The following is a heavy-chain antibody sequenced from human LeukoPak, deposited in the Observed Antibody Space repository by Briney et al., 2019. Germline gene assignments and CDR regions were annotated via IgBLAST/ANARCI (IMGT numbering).Heavy chain of an antibody. Sequence: SETLSLTCTVSGGSISSYYWSWIRQPPGKGLEWIGYVYNSGSTNYNPSLKSRVTTSVDMSKNQFSLKLTSVTAAGTAVYYCARGSSNWNYDPNLDYWGQGTLVSVSS. CDR3: ARGSSNWNYDPNLDY. J-gene: IGHJ4*02. CDR2: VYNSGST. V-gene: IGHV4-59*01. CDR1: GGSISSYY. D-gene: IGHD1-7*01.